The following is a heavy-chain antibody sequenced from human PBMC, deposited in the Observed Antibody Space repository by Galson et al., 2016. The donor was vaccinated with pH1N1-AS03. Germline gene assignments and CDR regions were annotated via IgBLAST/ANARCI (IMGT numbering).Heavy chain of an antibody. CDR3: ARDVGGPDDY. V-gene: IGHV3-74*01. Sequence: SLRLSCAASGFTFSRYWMHWVRQAPGKGLVWVSHINVDGSTTRYADSVKGRFTISRDNSESTLYLQMNSLGDDDTAVYYCARDVGGPDDYWGQGTLVTVSS. J-gene: IGHJ4*02. CDR2: INVDGSTT. CDR1: GFTFSRYW. D-gene: IGHD4-23*01.